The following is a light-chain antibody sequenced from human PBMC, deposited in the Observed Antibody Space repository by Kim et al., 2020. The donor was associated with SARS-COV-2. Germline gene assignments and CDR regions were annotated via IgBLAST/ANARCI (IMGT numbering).Light chain of an antibody. Sequence: SVGDIVTITCRASQSISSYLNWYQQKPGKAPKLLIYAASSLQSGVPSRFSGSGSGTDFTLTISSLQPEDFATYYCQQSYSTLTWTFGQGTKVDIK. V-gene: IGKV1-39*01. J-gene: IGKJ1*01. CDR2: AAS. CDR3: QQSYSTLTWT. CDR1: QSISSY.